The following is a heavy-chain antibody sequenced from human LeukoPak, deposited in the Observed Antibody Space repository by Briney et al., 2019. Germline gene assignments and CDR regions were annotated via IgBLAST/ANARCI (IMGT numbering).Heavy chain of an antibody. CDR1: GGSFSGYY. D-gene: IGHD3-3*01. CDR3: ARAPSWDPPIFGVD. V-gene: IGHV4-34*01. Sequence: PSETLSLTCAVYGGSFSGYYWSWIRQPPGKGLEWIGEINHSGSTNYNPSLKSRVTISVDTSKNQFSLKLSSVTAADTAVYYCARAPSWDPPIFGVDWGQGTLVTVSS. CDR2: INHSGST. J-gene: IGHJ4*02.